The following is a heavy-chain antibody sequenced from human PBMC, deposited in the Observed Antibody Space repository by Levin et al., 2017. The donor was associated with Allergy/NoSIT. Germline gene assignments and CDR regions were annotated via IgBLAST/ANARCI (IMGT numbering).Heavy chain of an antibody. V-gene: IGHV3-23*01. CDR1: GFTFSSYA. D-gene: IGHD4-17*01. Sequence: QSGGSLRLSCAASGFTFSSYAMSWVRQAPGQGLEWVSAISGSGGSTYYADSVKGRFTISRDNSKNTLYLQMNSLRAEDTAVYYCAKVGHYGWYFDLWGRGTLVTVSS. J-gene: IGHJ2*01. CDR2: ISGSGGST. CDR3: AKVGHYGWYFDL.